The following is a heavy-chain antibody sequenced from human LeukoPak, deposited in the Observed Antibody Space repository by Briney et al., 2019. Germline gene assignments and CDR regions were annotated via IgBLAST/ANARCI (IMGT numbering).Heavy chain of an antibody. J-gene: IGHJ6*02. V-gene: IGHV1-18*01. CDR2: ISAYNGNT. Sequence: ASVKASCKASGYTFTSYGISWVRQAPGQGLEWMGWISAYNGNTNYAQKLQGRVTMTTDTSTSTAYMELRSLRSDDTAVYYCAREGISGYPQSYGMDVWGQGTTVTVSS. CDR1: GYTFTSYG. CDR3: AREGISGYPQSYGMDV. D-gene: IGHD3-22*01.